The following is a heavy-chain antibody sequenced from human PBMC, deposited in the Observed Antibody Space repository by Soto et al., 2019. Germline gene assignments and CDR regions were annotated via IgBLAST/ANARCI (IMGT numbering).Heavy chain of an antibody. CDR1: GFTFSDHY. V-gene: IGHV3-72*01. CDR3: ARETDYDYIWGSYLFDY. CDR2: TRNKANSYTT. Sequence: EVQLVESGGGLVQPGGSLRLSCAASGFTFSDHYMDWVRQAPGKGLEWVGRTRNKANSYTTEYAASVKGRFTISRDDSKNSLYLQMNSLNTEDTAVYYCARETDYDYIWGSYLFDYWGQGTLVTVSS. D-gene: IGHD3-16*02. J-gene: IGHJ4*02.